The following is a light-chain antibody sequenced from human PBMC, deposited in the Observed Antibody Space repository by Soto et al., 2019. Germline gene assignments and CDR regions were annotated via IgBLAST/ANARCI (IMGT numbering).Light chain of an antibody. Sequence: EIVLTQSPGTLSLSPGERATLSCRASQRVSSSYLAWYQQKPGQAPRLLIYGASSRATGIPDRFSGGGSGTDFTLSISLLESEDVAVYFCQRYGSSPPFTFGQGTKVES. J-gene: IGKJ2*01. V-gene: IGKV3-20*01. CDR3: QRYGSSPPFT. CDR1: QRVSSSY. CDR2: GAS.